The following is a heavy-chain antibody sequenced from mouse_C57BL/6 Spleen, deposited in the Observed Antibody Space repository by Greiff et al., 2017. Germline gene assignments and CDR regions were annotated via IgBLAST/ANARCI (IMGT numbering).Heavy chain of an antibody. CDR2: IYPGDGDT. D-gene: IGHD3-2*02. V-gene: IGHV1-82*01. CDR1: GYAFSSSW. CDR3: ARSAQSSPFDY. Sequence: VKLMESGPELVKPGASVKLSCKASGYAFSSSWMHWVKQRPGKGLEWIGMIYPGDGDTNYNEKFKGKATLTVDKSSSTAYMQLSSLTSEDSAVYFCARSAQSSPFDYWGQGTPLTVSS. J-gene: IGHJ2*01.